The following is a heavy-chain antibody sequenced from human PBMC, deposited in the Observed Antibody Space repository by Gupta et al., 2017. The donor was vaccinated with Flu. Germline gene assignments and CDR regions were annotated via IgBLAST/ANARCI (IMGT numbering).Heavy chain of an antibody. CDR1: GGSFSGYY. J-gene: IGHJ6*02. CDR3: ARWYCSSTSCYHQQAGYYYYGMDV. V-gene: IGHV4-34*01. CDR2: INHSGST. D-gene: IGHD2-2*01. Sequence: QVQLQQWGAGLLKPSETLSLTCAVYGGSFSGYYWSWIRQPPGKGLEWIGEINHSGSTNYNPSLKSRVTISVDTSKNQFSLKLSSVTAADTAVYYCARWYCSSTSCYHQQAGYYYYGMDVWGQGTTVTVSS.